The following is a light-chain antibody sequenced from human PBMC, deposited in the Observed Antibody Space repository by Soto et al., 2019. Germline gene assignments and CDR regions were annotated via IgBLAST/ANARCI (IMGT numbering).Light chain of an antibody. Sequence: DIQMTQSPSSLSASVGDGVTITCRTSQTISSYLNWYQQKPGKAPKLLIFAASSLQSRVPSRFSVSGSGTDFTLTISSLQPEDFATYYCQQTYSTPPTFGRGTKVDIK. CDR1: QTISSY. CDR2: AAS. CDR3: QQTYSTPPT. J-gene: IGKJ1*01. V-gene: IGKV1-39*01.